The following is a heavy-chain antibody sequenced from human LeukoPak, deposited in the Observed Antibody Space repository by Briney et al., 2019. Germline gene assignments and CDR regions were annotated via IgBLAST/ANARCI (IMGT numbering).Heavy chain of an antibody. V-gene: IGHV3-23*01. D-gene: IGHD3-10*01. CDR3: AKDRLWFGENDFDY. J-gene: IGHJ4*02. CDR1: GFTFSSYA. CDR2: ISGSGGST. Sequence: GGSLRLSCAASGFTFSSYAMSLVRQAPGKGLEWVSAISGSGGSTYYADSVKGRFTISRDNSKNTLYLQMNSLRAEDTAVYYCAKDRLWFGENDFDYWGQGTLVTVSS.